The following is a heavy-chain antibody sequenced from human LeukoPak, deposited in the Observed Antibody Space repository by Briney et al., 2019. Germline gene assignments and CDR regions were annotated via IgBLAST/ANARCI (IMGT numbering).Heavy chain of an antibody. D-gene: IGHD1-1*01. V-gene: IGHV4-34*01. CDR1: GGSFSGYY. Sequence: SETLSLTCAVYGGSFSGYYWSWIRQPPGKGLEWIGEINHSGSTNYNPSLKSRVTISVDTSKNQFSLKLSSVTAADTAVYYCARHAVRTSYYMDVWGKGTTVTISS. CDR3: ARHAVRTSYYMDV. CDR2: INHSGST. J-gene: IGHJ6*03.